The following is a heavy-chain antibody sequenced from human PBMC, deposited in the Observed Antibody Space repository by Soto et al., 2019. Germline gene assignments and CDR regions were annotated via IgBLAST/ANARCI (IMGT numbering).Heavy chain of an antibody. CDR1: GFTVSSNY. J-gene: IGHJ4*02. V-gene: IGHV3-53*01. D-gene: IGHD3-22*01. CDR3: ARVEDYYDSSGYHTFDY. CDR2: IYSGGST. Sequence: GGSLRLSCAASGFTVSSNYMSWVRQAPGKGLEWVSVIYSGGSTYYADSVKGRFTISRDNPKNTLYLQMNSLRAEDTAVYYCARVEDYYDSSGYHTFDYWGQGTLVTVSS.